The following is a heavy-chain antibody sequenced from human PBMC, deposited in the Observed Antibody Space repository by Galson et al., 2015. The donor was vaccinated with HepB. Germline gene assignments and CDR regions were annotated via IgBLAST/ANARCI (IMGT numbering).Heavy chain of an antibody. J-gene: IGHJ4*02. D-gene: IGHD5-18*01. CDR3: ARDRGYGYSYGIDY. CDR1: GGSFSGYY. Sequence: SETLSLTCAVYGGSFSGYYWSWIRQPPGKGLEWIGEINHSGSTNYNPSLKSRVTISVDTSKNQFSLKLSSVTAADTAVYYCARDRGYGYSYGIDYWGQGTLVTVSS. CDR2: INHSGST. V-gene: IGHV4-34*01.